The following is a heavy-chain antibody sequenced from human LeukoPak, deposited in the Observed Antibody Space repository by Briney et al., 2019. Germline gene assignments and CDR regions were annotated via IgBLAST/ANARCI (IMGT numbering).Heavy chain of an antibody. Sequence: SETLSLTCTVSGGSISSYYWSWIRQPPGKGLEWIGYIYYSGSTNYNPSLKSRVTISVDTSKNQFSLKLSSVTAADTAVYYCARHRHYHGSGKYYFDYWGQGTLVTVSS. J-gene: IGHJ4*02. CDR1: GGSISSYY. V-gene: IGHV4-59*08. D-gene: IGHD3-10*01. CDR2: IYYSGST. CDR3: ARHRHYHGSGKYYFDY.